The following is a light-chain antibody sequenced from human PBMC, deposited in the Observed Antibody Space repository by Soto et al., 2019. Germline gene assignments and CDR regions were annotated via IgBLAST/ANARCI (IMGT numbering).Light chain of an antibody. V-gene: IGKV1-9*01. CDR2: AAS. CDR3: QQYDILPIT. CDR1: QGVSRY. J-gene: IGKJ4*01. Sequence: IHLTQSPSSLSASFVHSFTISFRASQGVSRYLSWYQQKPGRAPILLISAASTLQSGVPSRFSGSGSGTDFTFTITSLQPEDIATYYCQQYDILPITFGGGTKV.